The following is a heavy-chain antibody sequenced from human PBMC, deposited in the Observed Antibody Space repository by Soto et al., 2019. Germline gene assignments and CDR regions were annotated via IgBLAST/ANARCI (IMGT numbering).Heavy chain of an antibody. CDR1: GFTLRNFA. Sequence: GGSLRLSCAASGFTLRNFAMSWVRQAPGKGLQWVSTIVGSDGSTYYADSVKGRFTISRDNSKNTLYLQMNSLRAEDTAVYYCARASSDAFDIWGQGTMVTVSS. D-gene: IGHD6-6*01. V-gene: IGHV3-23*01. J-gene: IGHJ3*02. CDR3: ARASSDAFDI. CDR2: IVGSDGST.